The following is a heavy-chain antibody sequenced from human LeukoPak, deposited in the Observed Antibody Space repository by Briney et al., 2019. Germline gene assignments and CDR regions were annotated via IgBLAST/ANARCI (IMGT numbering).Heavy chain of an antibody. CDR2: ISYDGSNK. Sequence: GGSMRLSSAASGFTFSSYATHWVRQAPGKGLEWVAVISYDGSNKYYADSVKGRFTISRDNSKNTLYLQMNSLRAEDTAVYYCARSREYSYADWGQGTLVTVSS. CDR1: GFTFSSYA. J-gene: IGHJ4*02. D-gene: IGHD5-18*01. V-gene: IGHV3-30-3*01. CDR3: ARSREYSYAD.